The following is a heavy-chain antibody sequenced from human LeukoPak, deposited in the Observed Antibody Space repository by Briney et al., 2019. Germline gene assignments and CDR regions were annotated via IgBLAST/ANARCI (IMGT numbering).Heavy chain of an antibody. CDR1: GFTFSSSW. Sequence: GGSLRLSCAASGFTFSSSWMHWVRQAPEKGLVWVSRINSDGSSTYYADSVKGRFTISRDNSKNTLYLQMNSLRAEDTAVYYCAKVGSTGDYDILTGYPFYYFDYWGQGTLVTVSS. CDR2: INSDGSST. D-gene: IGHD3-9*01. V-gene: IGHV3-74*01. CDR3: AKVGSTGDYDILTGYPFYYFDY. J-gene: IGHJ4*02.